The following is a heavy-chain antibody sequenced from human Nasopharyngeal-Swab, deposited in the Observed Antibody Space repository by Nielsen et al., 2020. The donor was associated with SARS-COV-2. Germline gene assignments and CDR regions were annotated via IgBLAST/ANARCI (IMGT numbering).Heavy chain of an antibody. V-gene: IGHV4-59*08. CDR3: ARQRPGDYEDY. J-gene: IGHJ4*02. Sequence: WIRPPPGKGLEWIGYIYYSGSTNYNPSLKSRVTISVDTSKNQFSLKLSSVTAADTAVYYCARQRPGDYEDYWGQGTLVTVSS. CDR2: IYYSGST. D-gene: IGHD4-17*01.